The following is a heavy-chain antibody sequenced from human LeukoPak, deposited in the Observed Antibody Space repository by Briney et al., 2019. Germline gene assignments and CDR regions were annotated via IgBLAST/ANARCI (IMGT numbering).Heavy chain of an antibody. J-gene: IGHJ4*02. CDR1: GYTFIDYY. CDR3: ARGHDNTGYNYFDY. CDR2: INPNSGGT. Sequence: ASVKVSCKASGYTFIDYYIHWARQAPGQGLERMGWINPNSGGTNYAQKFQGRVTMTRDTSINTTFMDLSSLTSDDTAVYYCARGHDNTGYNYFDYWGQGTLVAVSS. D-gene: IGHD3-9*01. V-gene: IGHV1-2*02.